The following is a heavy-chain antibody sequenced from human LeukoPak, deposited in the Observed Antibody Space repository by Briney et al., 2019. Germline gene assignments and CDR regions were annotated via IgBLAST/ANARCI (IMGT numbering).Heavy chain of an antibody. Sequence: PGGSLRLSCAASGFSVSSNYMNWVRQAPGKGLEWVSIIYSGGNTYYADSVKGRFTISRDNSKNTLHLQMNTLRAEDTAVYYCANHLACGSTSCPPFDYWGQGTLVTVSS. CDR3: ANHLACGSTSCPPFDY. CDR1: GFSVSSNY. D-gene: IGHD2-2*01. J-gene: IGHJ4*02. CDR2: IYSGGNT. V-gene: IGHV3-53*01.